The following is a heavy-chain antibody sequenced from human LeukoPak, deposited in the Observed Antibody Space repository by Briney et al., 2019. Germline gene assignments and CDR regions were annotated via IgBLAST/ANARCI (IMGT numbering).Heavy chain of an antibody. CDR2: IYPADSTA. V-gene: IGHV5-51*01. J-gene: IGHJ4*02. CDR1: GYSFTSYW. CDR3: ARGGVDGSGSYEIDY. D-gene: IGHD3-10*01. Sequence: GESLKISCKGSGYSFTSYWIGWVRQMPGKGLEWMGIIYPADSTAHYSPSFQGQVTISVDKSINTAYLQWSRLKASDTAVYYCARGGVDGSGSYEIDYWGQRTLVTVSS.